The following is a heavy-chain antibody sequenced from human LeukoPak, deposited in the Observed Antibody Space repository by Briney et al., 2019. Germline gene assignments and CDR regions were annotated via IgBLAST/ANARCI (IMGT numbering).Heavy chain of an antibody. V-gene: IGHV3-7*04. D-gene: IGHD5-18*01. Sequence: GGSLRLSCEASGFTFTKFCMSWVRQAPGKGLEWVANIQDDGKKENYVDSVRGRFTISRDNAKNSIYLQMNSLRVEDTAVYYCAGVDTAIPDAFHIWGHGTLVTVSS. CDR1: GFTFTKFC. CDR3: AGVDTAIPDAFHI. CDR2: IQDDGKKE. J-gene: IGHJ3*02.